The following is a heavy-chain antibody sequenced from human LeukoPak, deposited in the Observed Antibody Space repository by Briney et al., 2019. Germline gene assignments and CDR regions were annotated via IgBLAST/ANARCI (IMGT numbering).Heavy chain of an antibody. J-gene: IGHJ4*02. CDR1: GYTFTGYY. D-gene: IGHD2-8*02. CDR3: ARGPSGPDY. V-gene: IGHV1-2*06. CDR2: INPSSGGT. Sequence: GASVKVSCKVSGYTFTGYYLHWVRQAPGQGLEWMGRINPSSGGTNYAQKFQGRVSMARDTSINTAYMDLSSLRSDDTAVYYCARGPSGPDYWGQGTLVTVSS.